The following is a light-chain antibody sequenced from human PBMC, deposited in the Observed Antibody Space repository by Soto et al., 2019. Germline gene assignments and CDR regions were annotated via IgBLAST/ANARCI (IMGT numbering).Light chain of an antibody. CDR2: GNS. Sequence: QSVQTQPPSVSGAPGQRVTISCTGSSSNIGAGYDVHWYQQLPGTAPKLLIYGNSNRPSGVPVRFSGSKSGTTASLAITGLQGEDEADYNCQSYDGSLSGNNVCGSGSK. CDR3: QSYDGSLSGNNV. J-gene: IGLJ6*01. CDR1: SSNIGAGYD. V-gene: IGLV1-40*01.